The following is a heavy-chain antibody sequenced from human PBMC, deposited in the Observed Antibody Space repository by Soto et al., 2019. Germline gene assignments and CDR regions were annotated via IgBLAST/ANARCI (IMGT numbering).Heavy chain of an antibody. Sequence: GSLRLSCAASGFTFSDNYMSWIRQAPGKGLEWVSYINSRSSSTNYADSVKGRFTISGDNAKNLLYLQMSSLTVEDTAVYYCVKGRNWASGSDYRGQGTLVTVSS. CDR1: GFTFSDNY. J-gene: IGHJ4*02. CDR3: VKGRNWASGSDY. D-gene: IGHD7-27*01. V-gene: IGHV3-11*05. CDR2: INSRSSST.